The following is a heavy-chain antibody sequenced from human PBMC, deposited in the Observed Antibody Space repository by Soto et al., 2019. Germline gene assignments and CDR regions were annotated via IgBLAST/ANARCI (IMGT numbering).Heavy chain of an antibody. D-gene: IGHD6-19*01. CDR1: GFTFSSYG. CDR3: AKDQLIAVAGTYLAY. CDR2: ISYDGSNK. J-gene: IGHJ4*02. V-gene: IGHV3-30*18. Sequence: GGSLRLSCAASGFTFSSYGMHWVRQAPGKGLEWVAVISYDGSNKYYADSVKGRFTISRDNSKNTLYLQMNSLRAEDTAVYYCAKDQLIAVAGTYLAYWGQGTLVIVSS.